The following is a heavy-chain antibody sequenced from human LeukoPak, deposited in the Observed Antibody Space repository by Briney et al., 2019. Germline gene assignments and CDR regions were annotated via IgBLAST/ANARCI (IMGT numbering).Heavy chain of an antibody. V-gene: IGHV3-48*02. J-gene: IGHJ4*01. Sequence: GGSLRLSCAASGFTFSNYAMNWARQPPGKGLEWLSYISSSSSTIYYADSVKGRFTISRDNAKNSLYLQMNSLRDEDTAVYYCARGASRGFDYWGHGTLVTVSS. D-gene: IGHD5-24*01. CDR2: ISSSSSTI. CDR1: GFTFSNYA. CDR3: ARGASRGFDY.